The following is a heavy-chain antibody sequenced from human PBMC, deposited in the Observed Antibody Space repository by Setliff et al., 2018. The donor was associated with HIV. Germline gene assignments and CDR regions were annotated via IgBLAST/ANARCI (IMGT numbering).Heavy chain of an antibody. V-gene: IGHV4-39*01. CDR2: IFYTGNT. CDR3: ARRGRDGVLIVFATGFDP. CDR1: GGSISSSTYY. D-gene: IGHD2-8*01. Sequence: PSETLSLTCSVSGGSISSSTYYWGWIRQPPGKGLEWIGDIFYTGNTYYNPSLKSRVAISVHTSENQFSLKLNSVTAADTAVYYCARRGRDGVLIVFATGFDPWGQGTLVTVSS. J-gene: IGHJ5*02.